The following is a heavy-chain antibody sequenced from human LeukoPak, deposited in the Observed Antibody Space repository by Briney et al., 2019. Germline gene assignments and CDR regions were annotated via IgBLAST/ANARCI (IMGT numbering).Heavy chain of an antibody. CDR3: ARGEVITFGGVIAAFDY. V-gene: IGHV4-30-4*08. Sequence: WIRQPPGKGLEWLGYIYYSGTTYYNPSLKSRVTISVDTSKNQFSLKLSSVTAADTAVYYCARGEVITFGGVIAAFDYWGQGTLVTVSS. J-gene: IGHJ4*02. CDR2: IYYSGTT. D-gene: IGHD3-16*02.